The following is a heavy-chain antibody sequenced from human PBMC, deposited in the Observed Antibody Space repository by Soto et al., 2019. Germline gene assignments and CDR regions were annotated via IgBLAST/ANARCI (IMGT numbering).Heavy chain of an antibody. D-gene: IGHD1-1*01. CDR2: ISGSDGRT. CDR1: GFTFSSSA. CDR3: AKSLDINWKNWFDP. J-gene: IGHJ5*02. Sequence: GGSLRLSCTASGFTFSSSAMNWVRQAPGKGLEWVSVISGSDGRTYYADSVKGRFTISRDNSKNTLYLDINSLRAEDTAVYYCAKSLDINWKNWFDPWGQGTLVTVSS. V-gene: IGHV3-23*01.